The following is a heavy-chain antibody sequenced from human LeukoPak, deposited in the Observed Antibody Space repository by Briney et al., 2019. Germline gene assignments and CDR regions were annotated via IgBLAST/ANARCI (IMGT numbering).Heavy chain of an antibody. CDR2: ILSDGSKE. D-gene: IGHD1/OR15-1a*01. Sequence: PGGSLRLSCAASGFTFSSYGMHWVRQAPGKGLEWVAVILSDGSKEFYTDSVKGRFTISRDNSKNTVFLQMNGLTTEDTAVYYCARGDLLGTEYYYMDVWGKGTTVTVSS. CDR1: GFTFSSYG. J-gene: IGHJ6*03. V-gene: IGHV3-33*01. CDR3: ARGDLLGTEYYYMDV.